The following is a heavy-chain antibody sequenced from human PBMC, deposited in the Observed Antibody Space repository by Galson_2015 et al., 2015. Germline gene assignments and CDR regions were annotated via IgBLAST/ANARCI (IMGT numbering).Heavy chain of an antibody. J-gene: IGHJ6*02. CDR2: IYYSGST. Sequence: TLSLTCTVSGGSISSYYWSWIRQPPGKGLEWIGYIYYSGSTNYNPSLKNRVTISVDTSKNQFSLKLSSVTAADTAVYYCARDQDDYSNPGRGGMDVWGQGTTVTVSS. V-gene: IGHV4-59*01. CDR1: GGSISSYY. CDR3: ARDQDDYSNPGRGGMDV. D-gene: IGHD4-11*01.